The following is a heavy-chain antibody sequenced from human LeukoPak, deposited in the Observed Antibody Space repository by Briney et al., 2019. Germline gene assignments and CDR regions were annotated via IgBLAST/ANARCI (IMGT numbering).Heavy chain of an antibody. CDR3: ARTYGSSADAFDI. CDR2: ISDDGSNK. D-gene: IGHD6-6*01. Sequence: GGSLRLSCAASGFSFTNYSVHWVRQAPGKGLEWVALISDDGSNKYYADSVKGRFTISRDNAKNTLYLQTSSLRSEDTAVYYCARTYGSSADAFDIWGQGTMVTVSS. CDR1: GFSFTNYS. J-gene: IGHJ3*02. V-gene: IGHV3-30*04.